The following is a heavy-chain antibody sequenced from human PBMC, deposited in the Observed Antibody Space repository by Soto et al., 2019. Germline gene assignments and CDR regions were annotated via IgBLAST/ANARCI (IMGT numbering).Heavy chain of an antibody. J-gene: IGHJ4*02. Sequence: PGGSLRLSCAASGFTFSSYSMNWVRQAPGKGLEWVSSISSSSSYIYYADSVKGRFTISRDNAKNSLYLQMNSLRAEDTAVYYCARAPYSNPREFDYWGQGTLVTVSS. CDR3: ARAPYSNPREFDY. CDR2: ISSSSSYI. D-gene: IGHD4-4*01. CDR1: GFTFSSYS. V-gene: IGHV3-21*01.